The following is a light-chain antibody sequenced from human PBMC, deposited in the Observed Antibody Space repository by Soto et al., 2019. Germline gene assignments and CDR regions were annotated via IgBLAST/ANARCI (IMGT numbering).Light chain of an antibody. J-gene: IGKJ4*01. V-gene: IGKV3D-15*03. CDR2: DAS. CDR3: QQYGYWPGA. CDR1: QSVGST. Sequence: VLTQSPGSLSLSQGERATLSCRASQSVGSTFAWYQQRPGQAPRLLIYDASNRATGIPARFSGSGSGTEFSLTISILQSEDFAVYSWQQYGYWPGALGGGTKVDIK.